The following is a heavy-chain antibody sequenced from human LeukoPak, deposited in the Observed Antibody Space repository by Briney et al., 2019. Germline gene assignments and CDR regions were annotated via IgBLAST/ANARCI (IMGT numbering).Heavy chain of an antibody. Sequence: ASVTVSCKTSGYTFTARFIHWVRQAPGQGLEWMGWINPNSGGALYAQKFQGRVTLTGETFTSTAFTELTSLTSDDTAVYYCAIDLDSGDIPYWGQGTLVTVSS. J-gene: IGHJ4*02. D-gene: IGHD3/OR15-3a*01. CDR3: AIDLDSGDIPY. V-gene: IGHV1-2*02. CDR2: INPNSGGA. CDR1: GYTFTARF.